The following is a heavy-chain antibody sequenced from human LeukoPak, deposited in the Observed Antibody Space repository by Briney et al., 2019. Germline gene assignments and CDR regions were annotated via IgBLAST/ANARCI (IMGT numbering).Heavy chain of an antibody. CDR3: ARGKTVTGYYYYYYMDV. CDR2: ISAYNGNT. Sequence: GASVKVSCKASGYTFTGYYMHWVRQAPGQGLEWMGWISAYNGNTNYAQKLQGRVTMTTDTSTSTAYMELRSLRSDDTAVYYCARGKTVTGYYYYYYMDVWGKGTTVTVSS. J-gene: IGHJ6*03. CDR1: GYTFTGYY. V-gene: IGHV1-18*04. D-gene: IGHD4-17*01.